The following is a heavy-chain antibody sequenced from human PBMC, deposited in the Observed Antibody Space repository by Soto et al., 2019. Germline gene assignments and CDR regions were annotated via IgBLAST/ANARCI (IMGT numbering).Heavy chain of an antibody. J-gene: IGHJ5*02. Sequence: SVKVSCKASGGTLSSYAISWVRQAPGQGLEWMGGIIPIFGTANYAQKFQGRVTITADESTSTAYMELSSLRSEDTAVYYCASWLPRRGSGFDPWGQGTLVTVSS. CDR2: IIPIFGTA. CDR3: ASWLPRRGSGFDP. CDR1: GGTLSSYA. V-gene: IGHV1-69*13. D-gene: IGHD5-12*01.